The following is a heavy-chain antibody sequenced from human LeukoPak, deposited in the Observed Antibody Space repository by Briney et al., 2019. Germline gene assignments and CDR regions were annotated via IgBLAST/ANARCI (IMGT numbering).Heavy chain of an antibody. Sequence: GGSLRLSCEGSAFIFSGHWMNWVRQTPGKGLEWVANVKQDGSGEYYVDSVKGRFTISRDSAKNSLYLQMNSLRAEDTAVYYCARGDFDCWGQGTLVTVSS. CDR3: ARGDFDC. J-gene: IGHJ4*02. CDR1: AFIFSGHW. V-gene: IGHV3-7*03. CDR2: VKQDGSGE.